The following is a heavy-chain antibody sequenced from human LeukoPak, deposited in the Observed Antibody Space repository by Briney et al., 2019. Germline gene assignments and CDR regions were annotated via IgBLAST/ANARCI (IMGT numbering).Heavy chain of an antibody. D-gene: IGHD6-25*01. CDR2: IYYSGTT. V-gene: IGHV4-39*07. J-gene: IGHJ5*02. Sequence: PSETLSLTCTVSGGPISSNYFSSNLFHWGWLRQPPGKGLEWIGSIYYSGTTYYNPSLKSRVTISVDTSKNQFSLKLTSVTAADTAVYYCARDCCGYRSWFDPWGQGTLVTVSS. CDR1: GGPISSNYFSSNLFH. CDR3: ARDCCGYRSWFDP.